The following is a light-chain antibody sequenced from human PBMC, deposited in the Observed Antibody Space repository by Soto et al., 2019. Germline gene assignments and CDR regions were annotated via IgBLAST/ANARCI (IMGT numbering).Light chain of an antibody. CDR3: QQYGNIPRT. J-gene: IGKJ1*01. Sequence: EIVLTQSPGTLSLSPGERATLSCRASQSVDSNYFAWYQQKPGQAPRLLIYGKSYRATGIPDRFIGSGSGKDFTLTISRLEPEDFALYYCQQYGNIPRTFGRGTNVEI. CDR1: QSVDSNY. V-gene: IGKV3-20*01. CDR2: GKS.